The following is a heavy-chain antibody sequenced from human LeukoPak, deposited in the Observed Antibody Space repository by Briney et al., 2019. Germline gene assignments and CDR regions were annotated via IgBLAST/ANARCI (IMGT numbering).Heavy chain of an antibody. CDR3: AKVVDYCSSTSCRRVKEYFQH. CDR2: MYTGGGT. V-gene: IGHV3-66*01. J-gene: IGHJ1*01. D-gene: IGHD2-2*01. Sequence: GGSLRLSCVGLTFTVSDTFMSWVRQAPGKGLDWVSTMYTGGGTDYADSVKGRFTISRDSSKNTVYLQMNSLRAEDTAVYYCAKVVDYCSSTSCRRVKEYFQHWGQGTLATVSS. CDR1: TFTVSDTF.